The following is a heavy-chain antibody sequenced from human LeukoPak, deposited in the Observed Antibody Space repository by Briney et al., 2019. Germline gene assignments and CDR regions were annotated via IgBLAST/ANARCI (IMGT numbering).Heavy chain of an antibody. CDR3: AELGITMIGGV. D-gene: IGHD3-10*02. CDR1: GFTFGIYA. CDR2: ISARDGGT. J-gene: IGHJ6*04. Sequence: GGSLRLSCAASGFTFGIYAMSWVRQAPGQGLDWVSAISARDGGTYYADSVKGRFTISRDNSKNSLYLQMNSLRAEDTAVYYCAELGITMIGGVWGKGTTVTISS. V-gene: IGHV3-23*01.